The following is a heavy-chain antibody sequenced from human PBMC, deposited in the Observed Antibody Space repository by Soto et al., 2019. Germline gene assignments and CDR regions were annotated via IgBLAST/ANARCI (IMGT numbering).Heavy chain of an antibody. CDR3: AKGLGVDIVATIPDY. D-gene: IGHD5-12*01. CDR2: INSDGSST. CDR1: GFTFSSYW. V-gene: IGHV3-74*01. Sequence: GGSLRLSCAVSGFTFSSYWMHWVRQAPGKGLVWVSRINSDGSSTSYADSVKGRFTISRDNSKNTLYLQMNSLRAEDTAVYYCAKGLGVDIVATIPDYWGQGTLVTVSS. J-gene: IGHJ4*02.